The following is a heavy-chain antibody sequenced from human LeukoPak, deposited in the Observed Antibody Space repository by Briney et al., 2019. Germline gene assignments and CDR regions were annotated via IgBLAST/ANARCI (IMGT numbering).Heavy chain of an antibody. CDR3: AKEASSTYHYDGSPHKGIFDY. CDR1: GFTFSSYA. V-gene: IGHV3-23*01. Sequence: PGGSLRLSCAGSGFTFSSYAMSWVRQAPGKGVEWVSAMSDSGGSTYYADSVKGRSTISRDNSKNTLYLQMNSLRAEDTAVYYCAKEASSTYHYDGSPHKGIFDYWGQGTLVTVSS. J-gene: IGHJ4*02. CDR2: MSDSGGST. D-gene: IGHD3-22*01.